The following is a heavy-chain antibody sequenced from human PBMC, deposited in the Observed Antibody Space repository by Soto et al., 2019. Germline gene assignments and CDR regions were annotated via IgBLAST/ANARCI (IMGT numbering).Heavy chain of an antibody. Sequence: SETLSLTCTVSGTSISGYYWSWVRQPPGKGLEWIGYIPHTGTTDYRASLKGRVNLSLDTSANSFSLKLGSVTPADTALYYCARGRKVEQWVSSGRGGGMDVWGQGTTVTVSS. V-gene: IGHV4-59*01. D-gene: IGHD6-19*01. CDR2: IPHTGTT. J-gene: IGHJ6*02. CDR1: GTSISGYY. CDR3: ARGRKVEQWVSSGRGGGMDV.